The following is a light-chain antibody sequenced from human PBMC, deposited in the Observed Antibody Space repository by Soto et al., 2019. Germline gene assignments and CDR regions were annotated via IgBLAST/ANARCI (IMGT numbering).Light chain of an antibody. Sequence: DIQMTQSPSTLSASVGARVPITCRASQTVSRWLAWYQQKPGKAPQLLIEKASTLESGVPSRFSGSGSGTDFTLTISSLQPDDFATYYCQQYSSFSTFGQGTKVDI. CDR3: QQYSSFST. V-gene: IGKV1-5*03. J-gene: IGKJ1*01. CDR2: KAS. CDR1: QTVSRW.